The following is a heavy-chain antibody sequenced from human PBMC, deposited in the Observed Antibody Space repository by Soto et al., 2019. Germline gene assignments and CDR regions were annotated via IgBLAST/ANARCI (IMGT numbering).Heavy chain of an antibody. Sequence: QLQLQESGPGLVKPSETLSLTCTVSGGSISSSSHYWGWIRQPPGKGLEWIGSIYYSGSTYYNPPLKSRVTIPVDTSKNQFSLKLRSVTAADTAVYYCAREFYYYYGMDVWGQGTTVTVSS. V-gene: IGHV4-39*01. CDR3: AREFYYYYGMDV. CDR2: IYYSGST. CDR1: GGSISSSSHY. J-gene: IGHJ6*02.